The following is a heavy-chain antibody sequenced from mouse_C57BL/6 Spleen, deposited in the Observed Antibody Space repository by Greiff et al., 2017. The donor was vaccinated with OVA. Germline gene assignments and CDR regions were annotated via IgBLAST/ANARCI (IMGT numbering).Heavy chain of an antibody. CDR2: IWSGGST. D-gene: IGHD1-1*01. V-gene: IGHV2-2*01. J-gene: IGHJ4*01. CDR1: GFSLTSYG. Sequence: VQLQQSGPGLVQPSQSLSITCPVSGFSLTSYGVHWVRQSPGKGLEWLGVIWSGGSTDYNAAFISRLSISKDNYKRHVFFKMNSLQADDTAIYYCARNEIYYYGSSYGGAMDYWGQGTSVTVSS. CDR3: ARNEIYYYGSSYGGAMDY.